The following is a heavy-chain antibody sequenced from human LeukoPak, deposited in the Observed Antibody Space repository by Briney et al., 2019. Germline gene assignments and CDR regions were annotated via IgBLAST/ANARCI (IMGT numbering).Heavy chain of an antibody. CDR3: AHRPDSGSHLDY. CDR1: GFSLSTSGVG. CDR2: IYWNDEK. Sequence: ESGPTLVKPTQTLTLTCTFSGFSLSTSGVGVAWIRQPPGKPLEWLAVIYWNDEKRYSPSLKSRLTITKDTSKNQVVLTMTNMDPVDTATYYCAHRPDSGSHLDYWGQGRLVTVSS. V-gene: IGHV2-5*01. D-gene: IGHD1-26*01. J-gene: IGHJ4*02.